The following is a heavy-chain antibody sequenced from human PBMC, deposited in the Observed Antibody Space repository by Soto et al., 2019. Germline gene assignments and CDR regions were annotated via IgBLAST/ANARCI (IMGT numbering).Heavy chain of an antibody. CDR3: CGEVASGH. J-gene: IGHJ4*02. D-gene: IGHD2-21*01. CDR2: ISRDGGTK. CDR1: GFTVSTYG. V-gene: IGHV3-30*03. Sequence: QVQLVESGGGVVQPGRSLRLSCAVSGFTVSTYGMHWVRQAPGKGLEWVAVISRDGGTKYDADSVKGRFTISRENSRNNLFLETNSLRGDEFVVYYCCGEVASGHWGQGGRVAVSS.